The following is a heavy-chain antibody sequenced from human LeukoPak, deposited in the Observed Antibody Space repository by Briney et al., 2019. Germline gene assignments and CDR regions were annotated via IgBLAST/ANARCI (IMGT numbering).Heavy chain of an antibody. CDR1: GFTFSSYS. CDR2: ISSSSSYI. CDR3: ARALKGRWDEIDY. V-gene: IGHV3-21*01. Sequence: GGSLRLSCAASGFTFSSYSMNWVRQAPGKGLEWVSSISSSSSYIYYADSVKGRFTISRDNAKNSLYLQMNSLRAEDTAVYYCARALKGRWDEIDYWGQGTLVTVSS. J-gene: IGHJ4*02. D-gene: IGHD1-26*01.